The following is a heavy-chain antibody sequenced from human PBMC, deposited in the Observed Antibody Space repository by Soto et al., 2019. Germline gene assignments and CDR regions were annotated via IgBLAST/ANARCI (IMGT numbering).Heavy chain of an antibody. V-gene: IGHV4-4*02. J-gene: IGHJ4*02. Sequence: QVQLQESGPGLVKPSGTVSLTCDVSGVSISSGNWWGWVREHPGKGLEWIGEIFRDGMTTYYPSLRERATISVDMSKNRFSLRVTSANAAVTAIYYCVRLVYDRRLNYLYFDYWGRGALVTVSS. D-gene: IGHD3-22*01. CDR2: IFRDGMT. CDR1: GVSISSGNW. CDR3: VRLVYDRRLNYLYFDY.